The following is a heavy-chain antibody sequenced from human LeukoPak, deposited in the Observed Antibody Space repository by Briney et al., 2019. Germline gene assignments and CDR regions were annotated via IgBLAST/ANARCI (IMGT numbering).Heavy chain of an antibody. CDR2: ISYDGSNK. J-gene: IGHJ5*02. CDR3: AKDRPAYGSRSHNWFDP. Sequence: GGSLRLSCAASGFTFSSYGMHWVRQAPGKGLEWVAVISYDGSNKYYADSVKGRFTISRDNSKNTLYLQMNSLRAEDTAVYYCAKDRPAYGSRSHNWFDPWGQGTLVTVSS. CDR1: GFTFSSYG. V-gene: IGHV3-30*18. D-gene: IGHD3-10*01.